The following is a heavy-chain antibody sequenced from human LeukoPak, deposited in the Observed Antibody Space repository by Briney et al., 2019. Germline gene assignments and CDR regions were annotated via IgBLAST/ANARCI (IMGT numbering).Heavy chain of an antibody. CDR3: ARDPGDGMVRESTFDY. J-gene: IGHJ4*02. CDR2: ISYDGSNK. CDR1: GFTFSSYA. D-gene: IGHD3-10*01. Sequence: QPGRPLRLSCAASGFTFSSYAMHWVRQAPGKGLEWVAVISYDGSNKYYADSVKGRFTISRDNSKNTLYLQMNSLRAEDTAVYYCARDPGDGMVRESTFDYWGQGTLVTVSS. V-gene: IGHV3-30-3*01.